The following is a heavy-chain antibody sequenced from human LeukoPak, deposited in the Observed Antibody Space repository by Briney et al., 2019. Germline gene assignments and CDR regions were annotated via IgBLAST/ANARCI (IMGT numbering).Heavy chain of an antibody. D-gene: IGHD3-22*01. CDR2: IRYDGSNK. V-gene: IGHV3-30*02. J-gene: IGHJ6*03. CDR3: AKGLTYYYDSSGYYYYYYYMDV. CDR1: GFTFSSYG. Sequence: GGSLRLSCAASGFTFSSYGMHWVRQAPGKGLEWVAFIRYDGSNKYYADSVKGRFTISRDNSKNTLYLQMNSLRAEDTAVYYCAKGLTYYYDSSGYYYYYYYMDVWGEGTTVTVSS.